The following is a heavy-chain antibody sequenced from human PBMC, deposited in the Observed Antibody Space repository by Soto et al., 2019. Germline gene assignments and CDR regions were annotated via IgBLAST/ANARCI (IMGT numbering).Heavy chain of an antibody. Sequence: QVQLVQSGAEVKKPGASVKVSCKASGYTFTHYYIHWVRQAPGQGLEWMGMINPSGGSTDYAQKFQGRVTMTTDTSTTTVYIELSRLRSDDTAVYYCARPPFPGCINGVCYPCDHWGQGTLVTVSS. CDR2: INPSGGST. J-gene: IGHJ4*02. D-gene: IGHD2-8*01. CDR3: ARPPFPGCINGVCYPCDH. V-gene: IGHV1-46*01. CDR1: GYTFTHYY.